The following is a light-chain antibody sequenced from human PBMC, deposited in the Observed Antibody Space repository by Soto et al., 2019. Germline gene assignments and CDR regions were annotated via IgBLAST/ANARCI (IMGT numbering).Light chain of an antibody. CDR3: HQYAIFGYT. J-gene: IGKJ2*01. CDR1: QSISVH. CDR2: RAS. Sequence: DIQMTQSPSTLSASVGDRVTITCRASQSISVHLAWYQQKPGKAPNLLIYRASNLQSGVPSRFSGSGSGTEFTLTISSLQPDDFATYYCHQYAIFGYTFCQGTKLEIK. V-gene: IGKV1-5*03.